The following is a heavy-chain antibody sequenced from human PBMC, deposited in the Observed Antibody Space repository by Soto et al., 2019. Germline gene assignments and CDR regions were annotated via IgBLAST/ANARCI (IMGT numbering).Heavy chain of an antibody. CDR1: GFTFSSYS. CDR2: ISSSSSTI. CDR3: AREEETIRLTMVRGVSSGTDY. Sequence: PGGSLRLSCAASGFTFSSYSMNWVRQAPGKGLEWVSYISSSSSTIYYADSVKGRFTISRDNAKNSLYLQMNSLRAEDTAVYYCAREEETIRLTMVRGVSSGTDYWGQGTLVTVS. J-gene: IGHJ4*02. V-gene: IGHV3-48*01. D-gene: IGHD3-10*01.